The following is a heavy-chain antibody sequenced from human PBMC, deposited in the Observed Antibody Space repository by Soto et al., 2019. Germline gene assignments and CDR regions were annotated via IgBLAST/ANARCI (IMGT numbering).Heavy chain of an antibody. Sequence: GGSLRLSCAAFGFPFSSYGLHWVRQAPGKGLEWVAVISYDGSNKYYADSVKGRFTISRDNSKNTLYLQMNSLRAEDTAVYYCAKDIGITFGGAFDPWGQGTLVTGSS. CDR1: GFPFSSYG. V-gene: IGHV3-30*18. CDR3: AKDIGITFGGAFDP. CDR2: ISYDGSNK. J-gene: IGHJ5*02. D-gene: IGHD3-16*01.